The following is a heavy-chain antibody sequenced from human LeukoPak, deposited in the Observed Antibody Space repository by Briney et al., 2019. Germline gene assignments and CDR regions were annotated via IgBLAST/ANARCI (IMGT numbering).Heavy chain of an antibody. CDR3: ARDRGGGYCSGGSCYFDY. CDR2: ISSSGSTI. V-gene: IGHV3-48*03. J-gene: IGHJ4*02. Sequence: GGSLRLSCAASGFTFGSYEMNWVRQAPGKGLEWVSYISSSGSTIYYADSVKGRFTISGDNAKNSLYLQMNSLRAEDTAVYYCARDRGGGYCSGGSCYFDYWGQGTLVTVSS. D-gene: IGHD2-15*01. CDR1: GFTFGSYE.